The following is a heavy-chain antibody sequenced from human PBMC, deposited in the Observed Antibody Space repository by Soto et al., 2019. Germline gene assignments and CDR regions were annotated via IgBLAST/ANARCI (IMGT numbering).Heavy chain of an antibody. CDR3: ARVKKGDQLLWTPFDY. J-gene: IGHJ4*02. D-gene: IGHD2-2*01. V-gene: IGHV4-31*03. CDR1: GGSIGSGGYY. Sequence: PSETLSLTCTVSGGSIGSGGYYWSWIRQHPGKGLEWIGYIYYSGSTYYNPSLKSRVTISVDTSKNQFSLKLSSVTAADTAVYYCARVKKGDQLLWTPFDYWGQGTLVTVSS. CDR2: IYYSGST.